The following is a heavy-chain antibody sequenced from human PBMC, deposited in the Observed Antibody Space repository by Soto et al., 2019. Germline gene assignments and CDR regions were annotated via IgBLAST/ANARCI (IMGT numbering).Heavy chain of an antibody. CDR2: IYYSGTT. V-gene: IGHV4-59*02. J-gene: IGHJ4*02. CDR1: GGSGSGYH. Sequence: QVQLQESGQRLVKPSETMSLTCTVSGGSGSGYHWNWVRQPPGKTLEWIGHIYYSGTTNYNPSLKSRITISIDTSKNQFSLKMNSVTDADTSVYYCARGQTNIWYFDHWGQGTLVTVSS. CDR3: ARGQTNIWYFDH.